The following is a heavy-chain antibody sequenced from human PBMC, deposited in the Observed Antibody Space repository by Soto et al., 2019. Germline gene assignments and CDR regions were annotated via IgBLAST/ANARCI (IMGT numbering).Heavy chain of an antibody. Sequence: EVQLVESGGGLVQPGESLRLSCVVSGVTFTGYWMTWVRQAPGKGLEWVANINKDGSERYYVDSVKGRFTISRDDAKNSLYLQMDSLRAEDTAIYYCARDGLSRGPDLDYWGQGTLVTVSS. V-gene: IGHV3-7*01. J-gene: IGHJ4*02. CDR3: ARDGLSRGPDLDY. CDR2: INKDGSER. D-gene: IGHD3-10*01. CDR1: GVTFTGYW.